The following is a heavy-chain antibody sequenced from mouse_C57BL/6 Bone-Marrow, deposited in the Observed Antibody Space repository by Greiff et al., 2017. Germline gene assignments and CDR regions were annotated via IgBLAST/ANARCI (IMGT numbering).Heavy chain of an antibody. V-gene: IGHV5-15*04. J-gene: IGHJ4*01. D-gene: IGHD1-1*02. CDR1: GFTFSDYG. CDR3: ARQGGSYLYAMDY. CDR2: ISNLAYSI. Sequence: EVKLLESGGGLVQPGGSLKLSCAASGFTFSDYGMAWVRQAPRKGPEWVAFISNLAYSIYYADTVTGRFTISRENAKNTRYLEMSSLRSEDTAMFYCARQGGSYLYAMDYWGQGTSVTVSS.